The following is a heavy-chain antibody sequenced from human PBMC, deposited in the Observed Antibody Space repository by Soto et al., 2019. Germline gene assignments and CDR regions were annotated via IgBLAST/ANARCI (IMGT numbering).Heavy chain of an antibody. CDR3: ARCAFYCSGGSCYSGSWCDP. D-gene: IGHD2-15*01. V-gene: IGHV1-8*01. CDR1: GYTFTSYD. CDR2: MNPNSGNT. J-gene: IGHJ5*02. Sequence: GASVKVSCKASGYTFTSYDINWVRQATGQGLEWMGWMNPNSGNTGYAQKFQGRVTMTRNTSISTAYMELSSLRSEDTAVYYCARCAFYCSGGSCYSGSWCDPWGQGTLVTVSS.